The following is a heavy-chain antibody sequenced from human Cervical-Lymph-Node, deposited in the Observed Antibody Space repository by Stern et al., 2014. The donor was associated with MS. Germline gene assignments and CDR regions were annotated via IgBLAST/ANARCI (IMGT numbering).Heavy chain of an antibody. CDR3: ARHGGPNWNHEAHNWFDP. Sequence: VQLVQSGAEVKKPGESLKISCKGSEYNFNTHWIDWVRQMPGKGLEWLGNIYPGNSDTRYNPSLQGQVSISADKSIPTAYLHFSSLKASDSAMYFCARHGGPNWNHEAHNWFDPWGQGTLVTVSS. CDR2: IYPGNSDT. D-gene: IGHD1-14*01. J-gene: IGHJ5*02. V-gene: IGHV5-51*03. CDR1: EYNFNTHW.